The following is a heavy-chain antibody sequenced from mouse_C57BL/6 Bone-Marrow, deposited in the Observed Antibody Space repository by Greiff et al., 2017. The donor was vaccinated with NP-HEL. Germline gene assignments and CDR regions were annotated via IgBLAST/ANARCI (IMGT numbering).Heavy chain of an antibody. CDR2: FHPYNDDT. CDR1: GYTFTTYP. CDR3: ARTYYDYSRGFAY. V-gene: IGHV1-47*01. J-gene: IGHJ3*01. D-gene: IGHD2-4*01. Sequence: QVQLKESGAELVKPGASVKMSCKASGYTFTTYPIEWMKQNHGKSLEWIGNFHPYNDDTKYNEKFKGKATLTVEKSSSTVYLELSRLTSDDSAVYYCARTYYDYSRGFAYWGQGTLVTVSA.